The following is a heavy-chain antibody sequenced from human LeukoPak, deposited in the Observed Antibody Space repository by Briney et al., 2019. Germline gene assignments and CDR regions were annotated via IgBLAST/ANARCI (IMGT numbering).Heavy chain of an antibody. D-gene: IGHD2-2*01. Sequence: SETLSLTCGVSGGSVSSISYFWGWIRQPPGKGLQWIGSIYYSGRAYYNPSLQSRVAISVDTSRNQFSLKLTSVTAADPAVYYCARRPSWPSTSAFDIWGRGTMVTVSP. J-gene: IGHJ3*02. CDR3: ARRPSWPSTSAFDI. CDR1: GGSVSSISYF. V-gene: IGHV4-39*01. CDR2: IYYSGRA.